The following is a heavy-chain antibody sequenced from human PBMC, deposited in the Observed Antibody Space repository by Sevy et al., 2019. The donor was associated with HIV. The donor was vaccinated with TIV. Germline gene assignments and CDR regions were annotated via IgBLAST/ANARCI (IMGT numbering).Heavy chain of an antibody. Sequence: GGSLRLSCAASGFTFSSYGMHWVRQTPGKGLEWVAVISYDGSNKYYADSVKGRFTISRDNSKNTLYLQRNSLRAEDTAVYYCAKDVRRWLQTRYYYYGMDVWGQGTTVTVSS. CDR1: GFTFSSYG. V-gene: IGHV3-30*18. J-gene: IGHJ6*02. CDR2: ISYDGSNK. CDR3: AKDVRRWLQTRYYYYGMDV. D-gene: IGHD5-12*01.